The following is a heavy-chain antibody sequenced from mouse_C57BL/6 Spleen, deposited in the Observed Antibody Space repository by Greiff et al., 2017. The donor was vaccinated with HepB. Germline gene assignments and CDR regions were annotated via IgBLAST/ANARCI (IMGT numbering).Heavy chain of an antibody. CDR3: ARRGNYYGSSYFDV. CDR1: GYTFTDYY. CDR2: IYPGSGNT. V-gene: IGHV1-76*01. Sequence: VQLQQSGAELVRPGASVKLSCKASGYTFTDYYINWVKQRPGQGLEWIARIYPGSGNTYYNEKFKGKATLTAEKSSSTAYMQLSSLTSEDSAVYFCARRGNYYGSSYFDVWGTGTTVTVSS. D-gene: IGHD1-1*01. J-gene: IGHJ1*03.